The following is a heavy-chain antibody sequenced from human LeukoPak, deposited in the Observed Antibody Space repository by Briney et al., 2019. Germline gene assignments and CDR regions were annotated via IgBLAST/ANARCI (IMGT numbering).Heavy chain of an antibody. Sequence: GESLKISCKGSGYSFTGYWIGWVRQMPGKGLEWMGIIYPGDSDTRYSPSFQGQVTISVDKSISTAYLQWSSLKASDTAMYYCARQGSGYSPTYYYYMDVWGKGTTVTISS. D-gene: IGHD5-18*01. V-gene: IGHV5-51*01. CDR3: ARQGSGYSPTYYYYMDV. J-gene: IGHJ6*03. CDR2: IYPGDSDT. CDR1: GYSFTGYW.